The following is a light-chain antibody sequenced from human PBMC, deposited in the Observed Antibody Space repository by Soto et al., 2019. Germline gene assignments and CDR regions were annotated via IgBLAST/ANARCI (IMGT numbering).Light chain of an antibody. V-gene: IGKV3-20*01. CDR1: QYVSSSY. CDR2: GAS. J-gene: IGKJ1*01. CDR3: QQYGNSPA. Sequence: DIVLTQSPGTLSLSPGERATLSCRASQYVSSSYLAWYQQKPGQGPRLLIYGASSRATGIPDRFSGSGSGTDFTLTISRLEPEDFAVYYCQQYGNSPAFGQGTKVDIK.